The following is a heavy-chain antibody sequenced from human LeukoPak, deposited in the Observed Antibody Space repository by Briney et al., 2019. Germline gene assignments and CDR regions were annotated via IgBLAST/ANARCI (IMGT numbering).Heavy chain of an antibody. CDR2: IVFDGTNK. D-gene: IGHD6-13*01. CDR3: AVIAAAGH. Sequence: PGGSLRLSCVGSGFTFRNYGMHWVRQAPGKGLEWVAFIVFDGTNKYYADSVKGRFTIARDNSKNTLYLQMNSLRAEDTAVYYCAVIAAAGHWGQGTLVTVSS. CDR1: GFTFRNYG. J-gene: IGHJ4*02. V-gene: IGHV3-30*02.